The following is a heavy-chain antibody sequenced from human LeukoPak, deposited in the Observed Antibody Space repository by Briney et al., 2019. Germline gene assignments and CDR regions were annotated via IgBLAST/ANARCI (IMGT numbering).Heavy chain of an antibody. CDR1: GGTFTSYA. V-gene: IGHV1-69*01. Sequence: SVKVSCKASGGTFTSYAISWVRQAPGQGLEWMGGIIPIFGTANYAQKFQGRVTITAGASTSTDYMWLSSLRSEGTVVYYCARGELSGSYYGGGVDYWGQEPWSPSPQ. J-gene: IGHJ4*01. D-gene: IGHD1-26*01. CDR2: IIPIFGTA. CDR3: ARGELSGSYYGGGVDY.